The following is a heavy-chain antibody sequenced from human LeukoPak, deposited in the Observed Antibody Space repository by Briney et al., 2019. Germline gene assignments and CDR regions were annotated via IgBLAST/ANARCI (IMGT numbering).Heavy chain of an antibody. Sequence: SQTLSLTCTVSGGSISSGSYYWSWIRQPAGKGLEWIGSIYYSGSTYYNPSLKSRVTISVDTSKNQFSLKLSSVTAADTAVYYCARQYYYGSGSLTFDYWGQGTLVTVSS. CDR3: ARQYYYGSGSLTFDY. CDR2: IYYSGST. D-gene: IGHD3-10*01. J-gene: IGHJ4*02. V-gene: IGHV4-61*02. CDR1: GGSISSGSYY.